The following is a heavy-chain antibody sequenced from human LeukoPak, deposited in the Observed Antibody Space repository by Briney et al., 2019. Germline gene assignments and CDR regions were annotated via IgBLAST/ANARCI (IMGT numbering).Heavy chain of an antibody. J-gene: IGHJ3*02. V-gene: IGHV4-4*07. Sequence: PSETLSLTCTVSGSSISSYYWSWIRQPAGKGLEWIGHISTSGSTNYNPSLKSRVTMSVDTSKNQFSLKLSSVTAADTAVYYCARGRNAARATRFDIWGQGTMVTVSS. CDR1: GSSISSYY. CDR2: ISTSGST. CDR3: ARGRNAARATRFDI. D-gene: IGHD1-14*01.